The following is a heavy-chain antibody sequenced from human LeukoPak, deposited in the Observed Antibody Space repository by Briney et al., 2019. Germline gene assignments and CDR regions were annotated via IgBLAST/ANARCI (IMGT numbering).Heavy chain of an antibody. CDR2: IHPSGML. V-gene: IGHV4-31*03. Sequence: SQTLSLTCTVSGASFNSDDQYWNWIRQSPGKGLEWIGSIHPSGMLYNNPSLESRVTMSVATSKNHFSLKLSSVTAADTAVYFCAREGRMSMGIEYWGQGTLVTVSS. CDR1: GASFNSDDQY. J-gene: IGHJ4*02. D-gene: IGHD4/OR15-4a*01. CDR3: AREGRMSMGIEY.